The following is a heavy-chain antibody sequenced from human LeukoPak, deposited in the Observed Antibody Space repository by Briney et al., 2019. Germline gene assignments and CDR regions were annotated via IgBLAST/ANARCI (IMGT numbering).Heavy chain of an antibody. Sequence: GGSLRLSCAASAFTFSSYAMSWVRQAPGKGLEWVSGISESGFTTYYADSVKGRFTISRDYSKDTLYLQISSLRAEDAAVYYCAKHRHSDFDNYFDYWAREPWSPSPQ. J-gene: IGHJ4*02. V-gene: IGHV3-23*01. CDR1: AFTFSSYA. CDR3: AKHRHSDFDNYFDY. CDR2: ISESGFTT. D-gene: IGHD3-22*01.